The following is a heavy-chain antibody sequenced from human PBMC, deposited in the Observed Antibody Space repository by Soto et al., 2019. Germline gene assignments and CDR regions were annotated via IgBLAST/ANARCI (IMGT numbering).Heavy chain of an antibody. CDR1: GFTLSNHA. CDR2: ISASGGET. CDR3: VRRAAGALLCFDP. Sequence: EVQLLESGGGLVQPGGSLRLSCAASGFTLSNHAMYWVRQAPGRGLEWVSTISASGGETYYADTVRGRFTISRDTSKNTLDLRMNSLRAEDTAVYYCVRRAAGALLCFDPWGQGALVTVSS. D-gene: IGHD6-13*01. V-gene: IGHV3-23*01. J-gene: IGHJ5*02.